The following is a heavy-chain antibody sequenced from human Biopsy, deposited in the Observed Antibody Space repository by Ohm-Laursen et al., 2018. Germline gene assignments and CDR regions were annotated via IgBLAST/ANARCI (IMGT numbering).Heavy chain of an antibody. CDR2: INQSGST. CDR3: ARGSGYFKLDV. J-gene: IGHJ6*02. CDR1: GGSFSDYY. V-gene: IGHV4-34*01. D-gene: IGHD5-12*01. Sequence: GTLSLTWAVYGGSFSDYYWTWIRQPPGKGLEWIGEINQSGSTKYNPSLKRRATLSADSSNSQFSLRLTSVTAADTAIYYCARGSGYFKLDVWGQGTTVTVSS.